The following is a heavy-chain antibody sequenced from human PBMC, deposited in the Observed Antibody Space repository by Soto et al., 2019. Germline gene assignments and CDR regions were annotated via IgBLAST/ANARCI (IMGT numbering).Heavy chain of an antibody. D-gene: IGHD3-9*01. CDR3: ARDMSSGAYYDILTGYYPFDY. CDR1: GFTFSNYV. CDR2: IWYDGSDK. V-gene: IGHV3-33*01. Sequence: PGGSLRLSCAASGFTFSNYVRHWVRQAPGKGLEWVAVIWYDGSDKYYADSVKGRFTISRDNSKNTLYLQMNSLRAEDTAVYYCARDMSSGAYYDILTGYYPFDYWGQGTLVTVSS. J-gene: IGHJ4*02.